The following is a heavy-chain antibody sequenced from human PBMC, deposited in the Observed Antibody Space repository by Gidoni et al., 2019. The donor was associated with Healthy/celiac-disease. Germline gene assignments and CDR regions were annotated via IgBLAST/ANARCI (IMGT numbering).Heavy chain of an antibody. CDR2: INHSGST. Sequence: QVQLQQWGAGLMQPAETLSPTCAAYGGSFSGYYWSWIRQPPGKGLEWVGEINHSGSTTYNPSLKSRVTISVDTSKNQFSLKLSSVTAADTAVYYCARVPSRIAAPTFDYWGQGTLVTVSS. CDR3: ARVPSRIAAPTFDY. J-gene: IGHJ4*02. D-gene: IGHD6-13*01. CDR1: GGSFSGYY. V-gene: IGHV4-34*01.